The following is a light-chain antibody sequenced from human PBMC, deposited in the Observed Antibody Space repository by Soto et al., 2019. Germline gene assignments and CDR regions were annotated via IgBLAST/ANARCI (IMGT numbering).Light chain of an antibody. Sequence: QSALTQPPSASGSPGQSVTISCTGTSSDVGGYNYVSWYQQHPGKAPKLMIYEVNKRPSGVPDRFSGSKSGNTASLTVSGLQVEDEADYYCSSYAGSNNVVFGGGTKVTVL. J-gene: IGLJ2*01. CDR3: SSYAGSNNVV. CDR2: EVN. V-gene: IGLV2-8*01. CDR1: SSDVGGYNY.